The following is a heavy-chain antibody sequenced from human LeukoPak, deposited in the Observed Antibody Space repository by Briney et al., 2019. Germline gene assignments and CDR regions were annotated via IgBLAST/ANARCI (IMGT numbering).Heavy chain of an antibody. D-gene: IGHD2-8*01. Sequence: GGSLRLSCAASGFTFSSYSMNWVRQAPGKGLEWVSSISSNTYIYYADSVKGRFTISRDNAKNSLYLQMNSLRAEDTAIYYCAREGGHCSNGICSYFDYWGQGSLVTVSS. CDR2: ISSNTYI. J-gene: IGHJ4*02. CDR1: GFTFSSYS. CDR3: AREGGHCSNGICSYFDY. V-gene: IGHV3-21*01.